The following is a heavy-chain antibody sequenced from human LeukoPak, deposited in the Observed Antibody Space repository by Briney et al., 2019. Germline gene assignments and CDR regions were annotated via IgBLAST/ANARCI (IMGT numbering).Heavy chain of an antibody. Sequence: ASVKVSCKASGYTFSSYGISWVRQAPGQGLEWMGWISTYNGNTNYAQKLQGRVTMTTDTSTSTAYMDLRSLRPDDTAVYYCARVSGGWYSDYWGQGTLVTVSS. CDR1: GYTFSSYG. D-gene: IGHD6-19*01. CDR3: ARVSGGWYSDY. J-gene: IGHJ4*02. CDR2: ISTYNGNT. V-gene: IGHV1-18*01.